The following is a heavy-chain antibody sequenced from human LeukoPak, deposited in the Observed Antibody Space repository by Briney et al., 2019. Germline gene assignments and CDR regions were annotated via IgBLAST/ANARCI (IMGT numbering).Heavy chain of an antibody. D-gene: IGHD3-10*01. CDR1: GGSISSYY. J-gene: IGHJ4*02. CDR3: ARGRLGGSGSYYNVLDY. Sequence: SSETLSLTCTVSGGSISSYYWSWIRQPPGKGLEWIGYISYSGSTNYNPSLKSRVTISVDTSRNQFSLKLSSVTAADTAVYYCARGRLGGSGSYYNVLDYWGQGTLVTVSS. V-gene: IGHV4-59*01. CDR2: ISYSGST.